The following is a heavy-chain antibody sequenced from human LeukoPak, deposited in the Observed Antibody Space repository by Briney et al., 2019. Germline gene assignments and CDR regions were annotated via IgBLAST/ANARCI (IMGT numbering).Heavy chain of an antibody. D-gene: IGHD3-22*01. Sequence: PGGSLRLSCAASGFTFDDYAMHWVRQAPGKGLEWVSGISWNSGSIGYADSVKGRFTISRDNAKNSLYLQMNSLRAEDTALYYCARWGYYYDSSGYYQPFDYWGQGTLVTVSS. V-gene: IGHV3-9*01. CDR2: ISWNSGSI. J-gene: IGHJ4*02. CDR1: GFTFDDYA. CDR3: ARWGYYYDSSGYYQPFDY.